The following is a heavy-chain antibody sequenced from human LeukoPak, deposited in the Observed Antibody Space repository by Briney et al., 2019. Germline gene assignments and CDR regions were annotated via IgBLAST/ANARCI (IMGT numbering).Heavy chain of an antibody. V-gene: IGHV4-38-2*02. J-gene: IGHJ3*02. CDR1: GYSISSGYY. D-gene: IGHD3-3*01. CDR2: INHSGST. Sequence: SETLSLTCTVSGYSISSGYYWAWIRQPPGKGLEWIGEINHSGSTNYNPSLKSRVTISVDTSKNQFSLKLSSVTAADTAVYYCARVFGGLRFLEWLPKGAFDIWGQGTMVTVSS. CDR3: ARVFGGLRFLEWLPKGAFDI.